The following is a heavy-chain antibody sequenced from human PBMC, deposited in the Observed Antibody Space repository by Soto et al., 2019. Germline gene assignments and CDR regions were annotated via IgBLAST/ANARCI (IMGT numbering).Heavy chain of an antibody. CDR2: IYYSGST. V-gene: IGHV4-59*01. Sequence: TSETLSLTCTVSGGSISSYYWSWIRQPPGKGLEWIGYIYYSGSTNYNPSLKSRVTISVDTSKNQFSLKLSSVTAADTAVYYCARDGGRWFGELLSLDYWGQGTLVTVSS. J-gene: IGHJ4*02. CDR1: GGSISSYY. CDR3: ARDGGRWFGELLSLDY. D-gene: IGHD3-10*01.